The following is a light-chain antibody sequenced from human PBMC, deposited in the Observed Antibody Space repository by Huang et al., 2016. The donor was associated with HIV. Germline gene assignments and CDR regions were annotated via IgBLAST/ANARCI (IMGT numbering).Light chain of an antibody. Sequence: DIQITQSPSSLSASVGDTVIITCRASQNIKRYLNWYQQEPGKAPKLLISAASNLQSGVPSTFSGSGSGTDFTLTINSLQPEDSATYYCQQSARTHRTFGQGTKLEI. V-gene: IGKV1-39*01. CDR3: QQSARTHRT. CDR2: AAS. CDR1: QNIKRY. J-gene: IGKJ2*01.